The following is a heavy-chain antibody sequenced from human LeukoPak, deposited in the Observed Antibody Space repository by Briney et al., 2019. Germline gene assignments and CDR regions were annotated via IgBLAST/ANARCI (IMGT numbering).Heavy chain of an antibody. V-gene: IGHV5-51*01. D-gene: IGHD6-19*01. CDR3: ARRIAVTGFDY. CDR2: IYPGDSDT. J-gene: IGHJ4*02. CDR1: GYIFTSYW. Sequence: GESLKISCKGSGYIFTSYWIVWVRQLPGKGLEWMGIIYPGDSDTRYSPSFQGQVTISADKSISTAYLQWSSLKASDTAMYYCARRIAVTGFDYWGQGTLVTVSS.